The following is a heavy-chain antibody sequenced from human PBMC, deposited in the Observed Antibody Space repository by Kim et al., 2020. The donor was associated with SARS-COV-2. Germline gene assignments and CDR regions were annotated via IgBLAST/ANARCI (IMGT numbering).Heavy chain of an antibody. D-gene: IGHD3-10*01. CDR2: ISSDGSIT. V-gene: IGHV3-74*01. J-gene: IGHJ6*02. Sequence: GGSLRLSCAVSRFTFNNYWINWVRHAPGKGLVWVSRISSDGSITNYADSVKGRFTMSRDNAEKMLYLQMNSLRAEDTAVYYSARGFFRDGFDVWGQGTTVTVYS. CDR3: ARGFFRDGFDV. CDR1: RFTFNNYW.